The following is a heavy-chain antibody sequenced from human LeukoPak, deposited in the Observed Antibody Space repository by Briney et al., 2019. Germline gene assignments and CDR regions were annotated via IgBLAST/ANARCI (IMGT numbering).Heavy chain of an antibody. CDR2: ISYDGSNK. V-gene: IGHV3-30-3*01. CDR3: ARDRAAAGPGPNDY. D-gene: IGHD6-13*01. J-gene: IGHJ4*02. Sequence: GGSLRLSCAASGFTFSSYAMHWVRQAPGKGLEWVAVISYDGSNKYYADSVKGRLTISRDNSKNTLYLQMNSLRAEDTAVYYCARDRAAAGPGPNDYWGQGTLVTVSS. CDR1: GFTFSSYA.